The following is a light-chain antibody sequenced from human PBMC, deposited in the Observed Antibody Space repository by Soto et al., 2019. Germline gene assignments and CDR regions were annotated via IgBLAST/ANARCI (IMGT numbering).Light chain of an antibody. CDR1: SSDVGSYYL. CDR3: SSYRSGGTFV. V-gene: IGLV2-14*02. CDR2: VVS. J-gene: IGLJ1*01. Sequence: QSALTQPASVSGSPGQSITISCSGTSSDVGSYYLVSWYQQHPGKAPKVLISVVSNRPSGVSNRFSGSKSGNTASLTISGLLAEDEADYYCSSYRSGGTFVFGSGTKVTVL.